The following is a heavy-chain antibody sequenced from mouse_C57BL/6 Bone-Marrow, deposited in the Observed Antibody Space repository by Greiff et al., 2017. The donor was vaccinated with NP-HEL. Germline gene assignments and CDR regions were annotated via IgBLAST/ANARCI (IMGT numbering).Heavy chain of an antibody. Sequence: VQLKQSGAELVKPGASVKLSCTASGFNIKDYYMHWVKQRTEQGLEWIGRIDPEDGETKYAPKFQGKATITADTSSNTAYLQLSSLTSEDTAVYYCASVVTTKRYAMDYWGQGTSVTVSS. CDR1: GFNIKDYY. CDR3: ASVVTTKRYAMDY. V-gene: IGHV14-2*01. J-gene: IGHJ4*01. CDR2: IDPEDGET. D-gene: IGHD2-2*01.